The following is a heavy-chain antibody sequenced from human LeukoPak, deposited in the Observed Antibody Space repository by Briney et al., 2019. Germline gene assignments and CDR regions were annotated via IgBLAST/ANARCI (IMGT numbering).Heavy chain of an antibody. CDR3: ARDRGSSSRVDY. CDR2: IRQDGSEK. Sequence: GGSLRLSCAASGFTFGSYWMSWVRQAPGKGLEWVANIRQDGSEKYYVDSVKGRFTISRDNAKNSLYLQMNSLRAEDTAVYYCARDRGSSSRVDYWGQGTLVTVSS. J-gene: IGHJ4*02. D-gene: IGHD6-13*01. V-gene: IGHV3-7*01. CDR1: GFTFGSYW.